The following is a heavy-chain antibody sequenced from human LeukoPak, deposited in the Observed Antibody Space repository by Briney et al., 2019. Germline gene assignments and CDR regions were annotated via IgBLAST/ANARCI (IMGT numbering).Heavy chain of an antibody. Sequence: SETLSLTCAVYGGSFSGYYWSWIHQPPGKGLEWIGEINHSGSTNYNPSLKSRVTISVDTSKNQFSLKLSSVTAADTAVYYCARLIGNYWFDPWGQGTLVTVSS. CDR1: GGSFSGYY. J-gene: IGHJ5*02. CDR2: INHSGST. D-gene: IGHD1-7*01. CDR3: ARLIGNYWFDP. V-gene: IGHV4-34*01.